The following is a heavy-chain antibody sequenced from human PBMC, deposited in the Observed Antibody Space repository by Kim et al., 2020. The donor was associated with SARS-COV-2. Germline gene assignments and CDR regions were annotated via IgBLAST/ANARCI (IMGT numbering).Heavy chain of an antibody. D-gene: IGHD5-18*01. Sequence: GGSLRLSCAASGFTFSSYDMHWVRQAPGKGLEWVAVISYDGSNKYYADSVKGRFTISRDNSKNTLYLQMNSLRAEDTAVCYCARRRRAMVTGWFGSWGQG. CDR3: ARRRRAMVTGWFGS. V-gene: IGHV3-30*03. CDR1: GFTFSSYD. J-gene: IGHJ5*02. CDR2: ISYDGSNK.